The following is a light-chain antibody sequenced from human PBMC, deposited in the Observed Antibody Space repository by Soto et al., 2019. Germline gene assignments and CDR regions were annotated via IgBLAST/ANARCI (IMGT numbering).Light chain of an antibody. CDR3: CSYAGSYTLV. V-gene: IGLV2-11*01. CDR1: SSDFGGYHY. J-gene: IGLJ2*01. CDR2: DVN. Sequence: QSALTQPRSVSGSPGQSVTLSCTGTSSDFGGYHYVSWYQHHPGKAPKIIIFDVNQRPSGVPDRFSGSKSGNTASLTISGLQTEYEADDYCCSYAGSYTLVFGGGTKVTVL.